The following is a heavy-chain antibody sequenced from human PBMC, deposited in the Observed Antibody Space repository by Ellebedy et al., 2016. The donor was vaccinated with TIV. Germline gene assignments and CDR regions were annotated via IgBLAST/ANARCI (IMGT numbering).Heavy chain of an antibody. V-gene: IGHV3-7*01. CDR3: ARDVNWGFDY. CDR1: GFTFSNYW. CDR2: IKKDGSEK. Sequence: GGSLRLXXAASGFTFSNYWMSWVRQAPGKGLEWVANIKKDGSEKYYVDSVKGRFTISRDNAKNSLYLQMNSLRAEDTAVYYCARDVNWGFDYWGQGTLVTVSS. J-gene: IGHJ4*02. D-gene: IGHD7-27*01.